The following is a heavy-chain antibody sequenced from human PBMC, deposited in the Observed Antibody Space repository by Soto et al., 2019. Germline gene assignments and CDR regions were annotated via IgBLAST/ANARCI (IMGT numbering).Heavy chain of an antibody. J-gene: IGHJ4*02. Sequence: GGSLRLSCAASGFTFSSYGMHWVRQAPGKGLEWVAVISYDGSNKYYADSVKGRFTISRDNSKNTLYLQMNSLRAEDTAVYYCAKDLQLWSIDRDILTGYYNGWGQGTLVTVSS. D-gene: IGHD3-9*01. V-gene: IGHV3-30*18. CDR3: AKDLQLWSIDRDILTGYYNG. CDR2: ISYDGSNK. CDR1: GFTFSSYG.